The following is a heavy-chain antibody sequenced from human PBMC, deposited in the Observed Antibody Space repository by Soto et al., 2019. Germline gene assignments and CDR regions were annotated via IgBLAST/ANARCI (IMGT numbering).Heavy chain of an antibody. D-gene: IGHD7-27*01. V-gene: IGHV2-70*13. CDR1: GFSLNSNGMC. Sequence: SGPTLVNPTQTLTLTCTFPGFSLNSNGMCVNWIRQPPGKALEWLALIDRDDDKYYSTSLKTRLTISRDTSKNQVVLTMTNMDPVDTATYYCARTSALPLGYPHGMDVWGQGTTVTVSS. J-gene: IGHJ6*02. CDR2: IDRDDDK. CDR3: ARTSALPLGYPHGMDV.